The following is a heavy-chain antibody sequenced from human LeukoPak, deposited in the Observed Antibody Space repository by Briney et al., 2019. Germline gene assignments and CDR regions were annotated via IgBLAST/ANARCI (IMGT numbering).Heavy chain of an antibody. CDR2: IIPIFGTA. Sequence: ASVKVSCKASGGTFSGYAISWVRQAPGQGLEWMGRIIPIFGTANYAQKFQGRVTITTDESTSTAYMELSSLRSEDTAVYYCARDSRYSSTYYMDVWGKGTTVTLSS. D-gene: IGHD6-13*01. CDR1: GGTFSGYA. V-gene: IGHV1-69*05. J-gene: IGHJ6*03. CDR3: ARDSRYSSTYYMDV.